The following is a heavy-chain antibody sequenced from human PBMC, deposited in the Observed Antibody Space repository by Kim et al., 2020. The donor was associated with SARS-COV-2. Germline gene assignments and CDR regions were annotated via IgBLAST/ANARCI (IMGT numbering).Heavy chain of an antibody. V-gene: IGHV5-51*01. Sequence: GESLKISCKGSGYRFTSHWIAWVRQMPGKGLEWMGLIYPGDFDTRYSPSFQGQVTISADKSISTAYLQWSSLKASDTAMYYCARDSSGTYYSWNGMDVWGQGTTVTDSS. CDR3: ARDSSGTYYSWNGMDV. J-gene: IGHJ6*02. CDR1: GYRFTSHW. D-gene: IGHD3-10*01. CDR2: IYPGDFDT.